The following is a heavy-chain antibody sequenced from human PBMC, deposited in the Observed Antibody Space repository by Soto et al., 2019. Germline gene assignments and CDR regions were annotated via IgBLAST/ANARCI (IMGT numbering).Heavy chain of an antibody. CDR2: ISYDGSNK. V-gene: IGHV3-30-3*01. CDR1: RFTFSSYA. D-gene: IGHD3-3*01. CDR3: ARDPHSVRFLEWLKSENWFDP. Sequence: PAGSLRVSLAASRFTFSSYAIHWVVPTPSNGLEWVAVISYDGSNKYYADSVKGRFTISRDNSKNTLYLQMNSLRAEDTAVYYCARDPHSVRFLEWLKSENWFDPWGQGTLVTV. J-gene: IGHJ5*02.